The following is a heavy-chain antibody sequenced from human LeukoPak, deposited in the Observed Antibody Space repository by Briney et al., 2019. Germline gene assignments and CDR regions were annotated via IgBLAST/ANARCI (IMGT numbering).Heavy chain of an antibody. D-gene: IGHD3-10*01. CDR2: IYYSGST. V-gene: IGHV4-59*01. J-gene: IGHJ4*02. CDR1: GGSISSYY. CDR3: ARQGTYYYGPGSYYFDY. Sequence: SETLSLTCTVSGGSISSYYWSWIRQPPGKGLEWIGYIYYSGSTNYNPSLKSRVTISVDTSKNQFSLKLTSVTAADTAMYYCARQGTYYYGPGSYYFDYWGQGTLVTVSS.